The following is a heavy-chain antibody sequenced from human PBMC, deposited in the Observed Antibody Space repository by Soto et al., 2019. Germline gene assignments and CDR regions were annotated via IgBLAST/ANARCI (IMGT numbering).Heavy chain of an antibody. CDR1: GGSISYEYYH. D-gene: IGHD3-22*01. CDR2: IHYSGSI. J-gene: IGHJ6*02. V-gene: IGHV4-30-4*08. CDR3: AREDDGGDRDYDGLDV. Sequence: QVQLQQSGPGLVKPSQTLSLTCTVSGGSISYEYYHWTWIRQSPGKGLEWIGYIHYSGSIIYNPSFKSRVTISVDTSKIQFSLQLSSVTAADTAVYCCAREDDGGDRDYDGLDVWGQGTTVTVSS.